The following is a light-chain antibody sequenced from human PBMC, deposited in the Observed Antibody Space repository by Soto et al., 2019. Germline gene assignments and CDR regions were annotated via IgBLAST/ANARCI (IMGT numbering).Light chain of an antibody. J-gene: IGKJ2*01. Sequence: EIVLTQSPATLSLSPGERATLSCRASQSVSSYLAWYQQKPGQAPRLLIYDASNRATGIPARFSGSGSGTAFTLTIISLEPEDFAVYYCQQRRNWPYTFGQGTKLEIK. CDR2: DAS. CDR1: QSVSSY. CDR3: QQRRNWPYT. V-gene: IGKV3-11*01.